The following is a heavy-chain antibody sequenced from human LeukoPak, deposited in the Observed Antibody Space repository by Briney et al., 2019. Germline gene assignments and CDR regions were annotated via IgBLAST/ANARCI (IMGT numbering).Heavy chain of an antibody. J-gene: IGHJ6*02. CDR3: ARDIVVVPAAMAYYYYGMDV. CDR2: ISAYNGNT. CDR1: GYTFTSYG. Sequence: ASVKVSCKASGYTFTSYGISGVRQAPGPGLEWMGWISAYNGNTNYAQKLQGRVTMTTDTSTSTAYMELRSLRSDDTAVYYCARDIVVVPAAMAYYYYGMDVWGQGTTVTVSS. V-gene: IGHV1-18*01. D-gene: IGHD2-2*01.